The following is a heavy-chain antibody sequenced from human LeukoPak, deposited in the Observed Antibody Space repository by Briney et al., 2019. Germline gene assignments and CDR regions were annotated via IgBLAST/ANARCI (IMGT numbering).Heavy chain of an antibody. J-gene: IGHJ4*02. D-gene: IGHD1-26*01. CDR3: AKGAWWELLSTYFDY. Sequence: GGSLRLSCAASGFTFSIHGMHWVRQPPGKGLEWVAFIRYDGSNKYYADYVKGRFTIARDNSKNTLYMQMNSLRAEDTAVYYCAKGAWWELLSTYFDYWGQGTLVTVSS. CDR2: IRYDGSNK. V-gene: IGHV3-30*02. CDR1: GFTFSIHG.